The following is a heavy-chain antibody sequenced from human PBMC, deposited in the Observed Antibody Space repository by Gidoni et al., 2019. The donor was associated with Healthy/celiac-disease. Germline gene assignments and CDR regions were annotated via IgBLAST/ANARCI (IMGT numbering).Heavy chain of an antibody. V-gene: IGHV4-34*01. J-gene: IGHJ6*02. CDR2: INHSGST. Sequence: QVQLQRWGAGLLKPSETLSPTCAVYGGPFSGYYWCWTRQPPGTGLEWIEEINHSGSTNYNPSLKGRVTISVDTSTSQFSLKLSSVTAADTAVYYCVGYSYGYQWHYYYGMDVWGQGTTVTVSS. D-gene: IGHD5-18*01. CDR1: GGPFSGYY. CDR3: VGYSYGYQWHYYYGMDV.